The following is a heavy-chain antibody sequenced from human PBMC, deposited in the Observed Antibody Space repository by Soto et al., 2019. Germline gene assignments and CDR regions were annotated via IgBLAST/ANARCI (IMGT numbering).Heavy chain of an antibody. CDR1: GYTFTSYG. V-gene: IGHV1-18*01. CDR3: ARWYDFWSGHYFYMDV. D-gene: IGHD3-3*01. J-gene: IGHJ6*03. Sequence: QVQLVQSGAEVKKPGASVKVSCKASGYTFTSYGISWVRQAPGQGLEWMGWISANNGNTNNAQKLQGRVTMTTDTSTSTAYLELRSLRSDDTAVYYCARWYDFWSGHYFYMDVWGKGTTVTVSS. CDR2: ISANNGNT.